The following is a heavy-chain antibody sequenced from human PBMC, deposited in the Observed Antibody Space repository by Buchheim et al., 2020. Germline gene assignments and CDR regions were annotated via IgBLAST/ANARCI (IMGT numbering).Heavy chain of an antibody. CDR2: INPSVGST. CDR3: GRTRNDAFDI. D-gene: IGHD1-14*01. CDR1: GYTFTSDY. Sequence: QVQLVQSGAEVKKPGASVKVSCKASGYTFTSDYMHWVRQAPGLGLEWMGVINPSVGSTSYAQQFQGRVAMTRDTSTSTGYMELSSLRSEDTAVYYCGRTRNDAFDIWGQGT. V-gene: IGHV1-46*03. J-gene: IGHJ3*02.